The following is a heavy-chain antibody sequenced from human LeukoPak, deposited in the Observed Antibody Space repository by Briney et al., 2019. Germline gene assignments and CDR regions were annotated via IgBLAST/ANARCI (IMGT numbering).Heavy chain of an antibody. CDR2: ISGSGAST. D-gene: IGHD6-13*01. Sequence: GGSLRLSCAASGFTFSSYAMSWVRQAPGRGLEWVSSISGSGASTYYADSVKGRFTISRDNAKNTLYLQMNSLRADDTAVYYCAKQVWYSSSWYSDYWGQGTLVTVSS. V-gene: IGHV3-23*01. CDR1: GFTFSSYA. CDR3: AKQVWYSSSWYSDY. J-gene: IGHJ4*02.